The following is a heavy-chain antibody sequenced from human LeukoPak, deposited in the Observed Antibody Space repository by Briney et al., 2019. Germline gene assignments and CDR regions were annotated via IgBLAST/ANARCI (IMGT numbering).Heavy chain of an antibody. CDR1: GFTFSSYA. CDR3: ARAREQLVTRGGFDY. CDR2: ISYDGSNK. D-gene: IGHD6-6*01. Sequence: GRSLRLSCAASGFTFSSYAMHWVRQAPGKGLEWVAVISYDGSNKYYADSVKGRFTISRDNSKNTLYLQMNSLRAEDTAVYYCARAREQLVTRGGFDYCGQGTLVTVSS. J-gene: IGHJ4*02. V-gene: IGHV3-30-3*01.